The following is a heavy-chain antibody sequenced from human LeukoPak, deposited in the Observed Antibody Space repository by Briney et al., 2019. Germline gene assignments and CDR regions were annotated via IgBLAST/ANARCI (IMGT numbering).Heavy chain of an antibody. CDR2: INPSGGGT. J-gene: IGHJ4*02. D-gene: IGHD5-24*01. Sequence: GASVTVSCKASGYTFTIYYMHWVRQAPGQGLEWMGIINPSGGGTSYAQKFQGRVTMTRDTSTSTVYMELSSLRSEDTAVYYCARGGWLQLSYFDYWGQGTLVTVSS. CDR1: GYTFTIYY. CDR3: ARGGWLQLSYFDY. V-gene: IGHV1-46*01.